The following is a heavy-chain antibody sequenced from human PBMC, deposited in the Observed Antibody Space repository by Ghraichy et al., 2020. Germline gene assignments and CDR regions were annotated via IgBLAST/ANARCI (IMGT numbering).Heavy chain of an antibody. CDR2: IYYSGTT. D-gene: IGHD6-19*01. Sequence: SETLSLTCIVSGGSISNYYWSWIRQPPGEGLEWIGYIYYSGTTKYNPSLKSRVTISVETSKNQFSLKLTSLTTADTAVYYCARGSGWSVLDSWGQETLVTVSS. CDR3: ARGSGWSVLDS. J-gene: IGHJ4*02. CDR1: GGSISNYY. V-gene: IGHV4-59*01.